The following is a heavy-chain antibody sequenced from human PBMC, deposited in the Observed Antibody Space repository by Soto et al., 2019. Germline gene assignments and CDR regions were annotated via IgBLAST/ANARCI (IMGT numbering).Heavy chain of an antibody. CDR1: GYTFTSYY. V-gene: IGHV1-46*01. CDR3: ARSQDPPYYYDSSGYPEPYYFDY. D-gene: IGHD3-22*01. J-gene: IGHJ4*02. CDR2: INPSGGST. Sequence: GASVKVSCKASGYTFTSYYMHWVRQAPGQGLEWMGIINPSGGSTNYAQKFQGRVTITADESTSTAYMELSSLRSEDTAVYYCARSQDPPYYYDSSGYPEPYYFDYWGQGTLVTVSS.